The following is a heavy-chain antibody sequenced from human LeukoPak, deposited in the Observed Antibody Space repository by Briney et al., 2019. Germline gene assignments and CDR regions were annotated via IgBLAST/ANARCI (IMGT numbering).Heavy chain of an antibody. CDR1: GFTFSSYA. J-gene: IGHJ4*02. D-gene: IGHD6-13*01. V-gene: IGHV3-23*01. CDR2: ISGSGDST. Sequence: GGSLRLSCAASGFTFSSYAMSWVRQAPGKGLEWVSAISGSGDSTYYADSVKGRFTISRDTSKNTLYLQMNSLRVEDTAVYYCARDRSDSSTWYAGSHWGQGTLVTVSS. CDR3: ARDRSDSSTWYAGSH.